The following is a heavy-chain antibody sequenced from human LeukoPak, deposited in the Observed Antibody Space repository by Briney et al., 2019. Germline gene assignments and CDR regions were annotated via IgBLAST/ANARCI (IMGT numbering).Heavy chain of an antibody. CDR1: GFTFSSYS. D-gene: IGHD2-15*01. CDR3: ARAGGYCSGGSCSSFDY. J-gene: IGHJ4*02. V-gene: IGHV3-7*01. CDR2: IKQDGSEK. Sequence: GGSLRLSCVASGFTFSSYSMTWVRQAPEKGLEWVANIKQDGSEKYYVDSVKGRFTISRDNAKNSLYLQMNSLRAEDTAVYYCARAGGYCSGGSCSSFDYWGQGTLVTVSS.